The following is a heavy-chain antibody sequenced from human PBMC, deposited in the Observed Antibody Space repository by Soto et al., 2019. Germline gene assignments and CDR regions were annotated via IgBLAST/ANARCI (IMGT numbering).Heavy chain of an antibody. CDR2: IYWDDDK. CDR3: AHSPNSYYGMDV. V-gene: IGHV2-5*02. CDR1: GFSLSTSGVG. J-gene: IGHJ6*02. Sequence: QITLKESGPTLVKPTQTLTLTCTFSGFSLSTSGVGVGWIRQPPGKAMEWLALIYWDDDKRYSPSLKSRLTITKDNSKNQVVLTMTNMDPVDTATYCCAHSPNSYYGMDVWGQGTTVTVSS.